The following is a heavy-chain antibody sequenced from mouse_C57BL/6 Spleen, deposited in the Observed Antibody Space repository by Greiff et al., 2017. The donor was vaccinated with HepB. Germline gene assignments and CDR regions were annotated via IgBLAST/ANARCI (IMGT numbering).Heavy chain of an antibody. Sequence: EVKLQESGPGLVKPSQSLSLTCSVTGYSITSGYYWNWIRQFPGNKLEWMGYISYDGSNNYNPSLKNRISITRDTSKNQFFLKLNSVTTEDTATYYCARLSLSTTVVPPYFDDWGQGTTLTVSS. V-gene: IGHV3-6*01. D-gene: IGHD1-1*01. CDR1: GYSITSGYY. CDR3: ARLSLSTTVVPPYFDD. J-gene: IGHJ2*01. CDR2: ISYDGSN.